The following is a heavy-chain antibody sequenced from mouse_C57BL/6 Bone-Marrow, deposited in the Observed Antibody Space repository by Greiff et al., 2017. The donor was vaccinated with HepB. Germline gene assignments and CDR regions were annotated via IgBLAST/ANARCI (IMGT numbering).Heavy chain of an antibody. CDR3: ARSFYYGPAWFAY. CDR1: GYTFTSYW. CDR2: IHPNSGST. D-gene: IGHD1-1*01. Sequence: QVQLQQPGAELVKPGASVKLSCKASGYTFTSYWMHWVKQRPGQGLEWIGMIHPNSGSTNYNEKFKSKATLTVDKSSSTAYMQLSSLTSEDSAVYYCARSFYYGPAWFAYWGQGTLVTVSA. J-gene: IGHJ3*01. V-gene: IGHV1-64*01.